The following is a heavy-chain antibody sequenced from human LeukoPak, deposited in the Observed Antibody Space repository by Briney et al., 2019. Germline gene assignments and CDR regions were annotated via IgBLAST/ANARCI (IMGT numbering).Heavy chain of an antibody. J-gene: IGHJ4*02. D-gene: IGHD6-13*01. CDR2: IYYSGST. CDR3: ARHYSSGAAGHFFDY. Sequence: SETLSLTCTVSGGSISSYYWNWIRQPPGKGLEWIGYIYYSGSTNYNPSLKSRVTISVDTSKNQFSLKLSSVTAADTAVYYCARHYSSGAAGHFFDYWGQGTLVTVSS. V-gene: IGHV4-59*01. CDR1: GGSISSYY.